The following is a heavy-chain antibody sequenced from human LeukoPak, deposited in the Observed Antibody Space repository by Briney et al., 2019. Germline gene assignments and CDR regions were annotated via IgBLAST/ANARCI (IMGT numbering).Heavy chain of an antibody. CDR3: ARDVGYCSGGSCYHKTDY. Sequence: GGSLRLSCAASGFTVSSNYMSWVRQAPGKGLEWVSVIYSGGSTYYADSVKGRFTISRDNSKNTLYLQMNSLRAEDTAVYYCARDVGYCSGGSCYHKTDYWGQGTLVTVSS. CDR1: GFTVSSNY. J-gene: IGHJ4*02. CDR2: IYSGGST. D-gene: IGHD2-15*01. V-gene: IGHV3-53*01.